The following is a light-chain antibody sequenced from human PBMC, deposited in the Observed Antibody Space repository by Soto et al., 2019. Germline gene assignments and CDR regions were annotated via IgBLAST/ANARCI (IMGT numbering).Light chain of an antibody. Sequence: DIVMTQSPDSLAVSLGERATINCKSSQSVLYSSNNKNYLAWYLQKPGQPPKLLIYCESTRESGVPDRFSGSGSGTDFTLTISSLQAEDVAVYYCQQYYSTPPTFGQGTRLEIK. CDR2: CES. V-gene: IGKV4-1*01. J-gene: IGKJ5*01. CDR1: QSVLYSSNNKNY. CDR3: QQYYSTPPT.